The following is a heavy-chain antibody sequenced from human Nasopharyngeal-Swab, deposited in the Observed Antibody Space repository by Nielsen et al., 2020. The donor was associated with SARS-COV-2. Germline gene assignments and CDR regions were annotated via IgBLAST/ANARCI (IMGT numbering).Heavy chain of an antibody. CDR1: GFTFSRYS. D-gene: IGHD1-26*01. Sequence: GGSLRLSCAASGFTFSRYSMNWVRQAPGKGLEWVSYISSTSSTIYYADSVKGRFTISRDNAKNSLYLQMDSLRAEDTAVYYCARDPLGMVGAHIDYWGQGTLVTVSS. CDR3: ARDPLGMVGAHIDY. V-gene: IGHV3-48*04. CDR2: ISSTSSTI. J-gene: IGHJ4*02.